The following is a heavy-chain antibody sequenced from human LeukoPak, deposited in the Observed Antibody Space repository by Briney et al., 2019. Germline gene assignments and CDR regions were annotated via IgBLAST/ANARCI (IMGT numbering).Heavy chain of an antibody. CDR2: IYSGGST. V-gene: IGHV3-66*01. D-gene: IGHD3-9*01. J-gene: IGHJ3*02. Sequence: PGGSLRLSCAASGFTVSSNYMSWVRQAPGKGLEWVSVIYSGGSTYYADSVKGRFTISRDNSKNTLYLQMNSLRAEDTAVYYCARDQADVGTYYDILTGYYFRDDAFDIWGQGTMVTVSS. CDR1: GFTVSSNY. CDR3: ARDQADVGTYYDILTGYYFRDDAFDI.